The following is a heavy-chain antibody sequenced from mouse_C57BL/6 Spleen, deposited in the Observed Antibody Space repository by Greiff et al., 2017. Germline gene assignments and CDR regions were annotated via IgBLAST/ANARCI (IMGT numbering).Heavy chain of an antibody. CDR1: GFTFSDYG. CDR2: ISSGSSTI. CDR3: ARPLYYYGSSYAMDY. D-gene: IGHD1-1*01. V-gene: IGHV5-17*01. Sequence: EVNLVESGGGLVKPGGSLKLSCAASGFTFSDYGMHWVRQAPEKGLEWVAYISSGSSTIYYADTVKGRFTISRDNAKNTLFLQMTSLRSDDTAMYYCARPLYYYGSSYAMDYWGQGTSVTVSS. J-gene: IGHJ4*01.